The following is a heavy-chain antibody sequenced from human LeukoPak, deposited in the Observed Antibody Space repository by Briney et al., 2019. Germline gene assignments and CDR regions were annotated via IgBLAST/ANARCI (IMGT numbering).Heavy chain of an antibody. CDR2: IYTNGST. J-gene: IGHJ4*02. CDR1: GGSISSYY. Sequence: SETLSLTCTVSGGSISSYYWSWIRQPAGKGLEWIGRIYTNGSTNYNPSLKSRVTMSVDTSKNQFSLKLSSVTAADTAVYYCARQYCSSTSCYGGIWDYWGQGTLVTVSS. D-gene: IGHD2-2*01. V-gene: IGHV4-4*07. CDR3: ARQYCSSTSCYGGIWDY.